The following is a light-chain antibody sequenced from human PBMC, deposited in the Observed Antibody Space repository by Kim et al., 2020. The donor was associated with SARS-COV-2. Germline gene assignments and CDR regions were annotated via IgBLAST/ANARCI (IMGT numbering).Light chain of an antibody. J-gene: IGKJ1*01. V-gene: IGKV3-15*01. CDR1: QSVSSN. Sequence: EIVMTQSPAALSVSSGERATISCGASQSVSSNLAWYQQKPGQAPRLLIYGASTRATGIPARFSGSGSGTEFTLTISSLQSEDFAIYYCQQYNNWPRTFGQGTKVDIK. CDR3: QQYNNWPRT. CDR2: GAS.